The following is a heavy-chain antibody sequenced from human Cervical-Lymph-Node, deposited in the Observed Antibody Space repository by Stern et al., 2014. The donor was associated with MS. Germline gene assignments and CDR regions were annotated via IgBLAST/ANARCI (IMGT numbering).Heavy chain of an antibody. D-gene: IGHD2-15*01. CDR2: IRSYYVNT. Sequence: VQLVESGAGVMKPGASVKVSCKASGFTFTSYGISWVRQAPGQGLEWIGRIRSYYVNTIYAQTLQGRVTMTTATSTSTACMELKSLRADDTAVYYCARGLLGSENAFDIWGQGTMVTVSS. CDR1: GFTFTSYG. J-gene: IGHJ3*02. V-gene: IGHV1-18*01. CDR3: ARGLLGSENAFDI.